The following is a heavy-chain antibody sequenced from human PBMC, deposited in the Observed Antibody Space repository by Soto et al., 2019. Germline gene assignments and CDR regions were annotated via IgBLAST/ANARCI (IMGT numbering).Heavy chain of an antibody. Sequence: VQLLESGGGLVQPGGSLRLSCAASGFTFSSYAMSWVRQAPGKGLEWVSAISGSGGSTYYADSVKGRFTISRDNSKKTRNLRMNSLRAEDTGVYYCAKGGNWFDPWGQGTLVTVSS. CDR3: AKGGNWFDP. CDR2: ISGSGGST. V-gene: IGHV3-23*01. CDR1: GFTFSSYA. D-gene: IGHD5-12*01. J-gene: IGHJ5*02.